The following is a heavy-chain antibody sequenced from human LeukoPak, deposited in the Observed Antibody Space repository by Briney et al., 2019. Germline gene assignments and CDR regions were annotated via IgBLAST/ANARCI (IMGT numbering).Heavy chain of an antibody. Sequence: GGSLRLSCAVSGFTFSNYGMNWVRQAPGKGLEWVSGITGSGGNTYYADSVKGRFTISRDNSKNTMYLQMNSLRAEDTAVYYCARRAGAYSHPYDYWGQGTLVTVSS. V-gene: IGHV3-23*01. CDR3: ARRAGAYSHPYDY. J-gene: IGHJ4*02. D-gene: IGHD4/OR15-4a*01. CDR2: ITGSGGNT. CDR1: GFTFSNYG.